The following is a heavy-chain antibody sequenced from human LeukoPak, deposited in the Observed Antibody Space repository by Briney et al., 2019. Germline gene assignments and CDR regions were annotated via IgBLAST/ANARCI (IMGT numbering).Heavy chain of an antibody. CDR1: VYTFTSYD. V-gene: IGHV1-8*01. J-gene: IGHJ4*02. CDR3: ARSGRLLLWFGELLSGAPYFDY. Sequence: GASVKLSCKASVYTFTSYDINWVRQATGQGLEWMGWMNPNSGNTGYAQKFQGRVTMTRNTSISTAYMELSSLRSEDTAVYYCARSGRLLLWFGELLSGAPYFDYWGQGTLVTVSS. D-gene: IGHD3-10*01. CDR2: MNPNSGNT.